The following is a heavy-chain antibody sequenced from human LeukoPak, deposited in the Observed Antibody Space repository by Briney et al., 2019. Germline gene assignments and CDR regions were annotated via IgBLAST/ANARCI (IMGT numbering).Heavy chain of an antibody. CDR3: AKDLPQYYDFWSGYYGGFDY. V-gene: IGHV3-48*03. CDR1: GFSLSSYE. D-gene: IGHD3-3*01. J-gene: IGHJ4*02. Sequence: PGGSLRLSCEASGFSLSSYEMNWVRQAPGKGLEWVSHISSRGSTIYYADSVKGRFTISRDNSKNSLYLQMNSLRTEDTALYYCAKDLPQYYDFWSGYYGGFDYWGQGTLVTVSS. CDR2: ISSRGSTI.